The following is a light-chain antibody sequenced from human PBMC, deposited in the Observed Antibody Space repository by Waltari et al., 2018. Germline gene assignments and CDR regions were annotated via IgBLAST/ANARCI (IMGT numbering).Light chain of an antibody. CDR3: QEYQSFPFT. Sequence: DIQMTQTPTSLSASVGDRVTITCRASQDISNYLAWFQQIPGRAPKSLIYGACSVLSGVPSRFTGGRSGTEFTLTITSLQPDDFATYYCQEYQSFPFTFGPGTTVDVK. CDR2: GAC. V-gene: IGKV1-16*01. CDR1: QDISNY. J-gene: IGKJ3*01.